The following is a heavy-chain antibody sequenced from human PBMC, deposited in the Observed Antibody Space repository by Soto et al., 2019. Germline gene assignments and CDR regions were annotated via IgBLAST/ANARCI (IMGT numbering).Heavy chain of an antibody. V-gene: IGHV5-51*01. Sequence: GESLKISCKGSGYNFTTFCIGWVLQMPGKGLEWMGIIYPGDSETKYSPDFEGQVTISADRSTNAAYLQWRSLRASDTAMYYCARLGFPGAIYFDSWGLGTLVTVSS. CDR3: ARLGFPGAIYFDS. J-gene: IGHJ4*02. CDR1: GYNFTTFC. CDR2: IYPGDSET.